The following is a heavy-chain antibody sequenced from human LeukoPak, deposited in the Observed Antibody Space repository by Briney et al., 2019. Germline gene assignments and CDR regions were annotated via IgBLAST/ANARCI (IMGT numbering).Heavy chain of an antibody. CDR2: IIPILNIE. V-gene: IGHV1-69*02. J-gene: IGHJ6*02. CDR3: ARTNYYDSSGHQGPGTYYYGMDV. Sequence: GASVKVSCKASGYTFTSYYMHWVRQAPGQGLEWMGRIIPILNIENHAQKFQGRVTITADKSTSTAYMELSSLRSEDTAVYYCARTNYYDSSGHQGPGTYYYGMDVWGQGTTVTVSS. D-gene: IGHD3-22*01. CDR1: GYTFTSYY.